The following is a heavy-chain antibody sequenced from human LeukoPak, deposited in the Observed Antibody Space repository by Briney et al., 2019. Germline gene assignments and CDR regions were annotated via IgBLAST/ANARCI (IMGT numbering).Heavy chain of an antibody. V-gene: IGHV4-59*08. Sequence: SETLSLTRSVSGGSMNSYYWSWIRQSPGNGLEWIGYIYYSGSTNYNPSLKSRVTISVDTSKNQFSLKLSSVTAADTAVYYCARHVWLQPFDYWGQGTLVTVSS. CDR3: ARHVWLQPFDY. CDR1: GGSMNSYY. CDR2: IYYSGST. D-gene: IGHD3-9*01. J-gene: IGHJ4*02.